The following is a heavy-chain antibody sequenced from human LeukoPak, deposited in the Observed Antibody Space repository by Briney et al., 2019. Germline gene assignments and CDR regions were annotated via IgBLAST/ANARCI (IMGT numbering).Heavy chain of an antibody. V-gene: IGHV3-11*01. Sequence: GGSLRLSCAASGFTFSDYYMSWIRQAPGKGLEWVSYISSSGSTMYYADSVKGRFTISRDNAKNSLYLQMNSLRAEDTAVYYCARDDKRWLVSYWGQGTLVTVSS. D-gene: IGHD6-19*01. J-gene: IGHJ4*02. CDR2: ISSSGSTM. CDR3: ARDDKRWLVSY. CDR1: GFTFSDYY.